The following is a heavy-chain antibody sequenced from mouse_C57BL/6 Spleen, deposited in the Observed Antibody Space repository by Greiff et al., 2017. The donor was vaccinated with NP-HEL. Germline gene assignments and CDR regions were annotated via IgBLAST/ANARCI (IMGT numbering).Heavy chain of an antibody. Sequence: LVESGAELARPGASVKLSCKASGYTFTSYGISWVKQRTGQGLEWIGEIYPRSGNTYYNEKFKGKATLTADKSSSTAYMELRSLTSEDSAVYFCAREVITTGGDYWGQGTTLTVSS. J-gene: IGHJ2*01. V-gene: IGHV1-81*01. D-gene: IGHD1-2*01. CDR3: AREVITTGGDY. CDR1: GYTFTSYG. CDR2: IYPRSGNT.